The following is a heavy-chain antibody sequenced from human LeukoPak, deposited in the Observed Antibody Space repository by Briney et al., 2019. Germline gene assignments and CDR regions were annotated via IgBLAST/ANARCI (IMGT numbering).Heavy chain of an antibody. CDR2: ISDDGSTK. Sequence: GGSLRLSCVGSGITFSGFELNWVRQAPGKGLDWVSYISDDGSTKTYGDSVEGRFTISRVNAKNTLSLQMNSLRLEDTGVYYCSRRFRDWGRGILVTVSS. J-gene: IGHJ4*02. V-gene: IGHV3-48*03. CDR3: SRRFRD. CDR1: GITFSGFE.